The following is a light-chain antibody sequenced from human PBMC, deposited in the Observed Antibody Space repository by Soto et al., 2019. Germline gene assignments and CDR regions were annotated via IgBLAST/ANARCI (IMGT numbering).Light chain of an antibody. CDR2: RNN. CDR1: SSNIGTYT. J-gene: IGLJ3*02. V-gene: IGLV1-44*01. CDR3: AAWDDGLAGWS. Sequence: QSGLTQPPSASGTPGQRVTISCSGSSSNIGTYTVSWYQQFPGTAPKLLIYRNNQRPSGVPDRFSGSKSGTSVSLAISGLQAEDEADHYCAAWDDGLAGWSFGGGTQLTVL.